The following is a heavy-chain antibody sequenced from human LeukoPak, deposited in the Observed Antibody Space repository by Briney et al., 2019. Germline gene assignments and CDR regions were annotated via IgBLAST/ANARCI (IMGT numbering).Heavy chain of an antibody. V-gene: IGHV3-15*01. Sequence: GGSLRLSCAASGFTFSNAWMSWVRQAPGKGLEWVGRIKSKTDGGTTDYAAPVKGRFTISRDDSKNTLYLQMNSLKTEDTAVYYCTTVSLYYGSGNMDYWGQGTLVTVSS. CDR3: TTVSLYYGSGNMDY. CDR2: IKSKTDGGTT. J-gene: IGHJ4*02. D-gene: IGHD3-10*01. CDR1: GFTFSNAW.